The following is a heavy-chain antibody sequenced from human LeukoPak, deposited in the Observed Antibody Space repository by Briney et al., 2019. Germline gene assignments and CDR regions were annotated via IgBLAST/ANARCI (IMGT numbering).Heavy chain of an antibody. V-gene: IGHV1-69*04. CDR3: ARVVGATTLFDY. CDR1: GGTFISYA. Sequence: GASVKVSCKASGGTFISYAISWVRQAPGQGLEWMGRIIPILGIANYAQKFQGRVTVTADKSTSTAYMELSSLRSEDTAVYYCARVVGATTLFDYWGQGTLVTVSS. D-gene: IGHD1-26*01. CDR2: IIPILGIA. J-gene: IGHJ4*02.